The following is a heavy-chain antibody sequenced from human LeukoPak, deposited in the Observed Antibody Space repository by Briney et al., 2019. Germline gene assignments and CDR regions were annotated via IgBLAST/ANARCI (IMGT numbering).Heavy chain of an antibody. Sequence: PGGSLRLSCAASGFTVSSNYMSWVRQAPGKGLEWVSVIYSGGSTYYADSVKGRFTISRDNSKNTLYLQMNSLRAEDTAVYYCASGPLDTAMVTQYYYYYYGKDVWGQGTTVTVSS. CDR1: GFTVSSNY. CDR3: ASGPLDTAMVTQYYYYYYGKDV. D-gene: IGHD5-18*01. CDR2: IYSGGST. J-gene: IGHJ6*02. V-gene: IGHV3-53*01.